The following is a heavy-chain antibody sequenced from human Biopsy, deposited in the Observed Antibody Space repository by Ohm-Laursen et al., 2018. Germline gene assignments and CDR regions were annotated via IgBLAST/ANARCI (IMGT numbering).Heavy chain of an antibody. D-gene: IGHD6-19*01. CDR3: ATTTMDTSGWYGNYFDS. Sequence: SDTLSLTCVVYGGSFSDYYWTWIRQPPGKGLEWIGYISYSGNTNYNPSLKSRVTMSVDTSKNQFSLKVYSVTAADTAIYYCATTTMDTSGWYGNYFDSWGQGALVTVSS. CDR1: GGSFSDYY. CDR2: ISYSGNT. V-gene: IGHV4-59*08. J-gene: IGHJ4*02.